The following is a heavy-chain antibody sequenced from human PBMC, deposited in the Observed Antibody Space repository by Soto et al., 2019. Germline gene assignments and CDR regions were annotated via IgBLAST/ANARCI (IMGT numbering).Heavy chain of an antibody. V-gene: IGHV3-33*08. CDR1: GFTFSSYG. CDR2: IWYDGSNK. Sequence: PGGSLRLSCAASGFTFSSYGMHWVRQAPGKGLEWVAVIWYDGSNKYYADSVKGRFTISRDNSKNTLYLQMNSLRAEDTAVYYCARDSPIVVVNGGGGHYYYYMDVWGKGTTVTVSS. J-gene: IGHJ6*03. CDR3: ARDSPIVVVNGGGGHYYYYMDV. D-gene: IGHD2-21*01.